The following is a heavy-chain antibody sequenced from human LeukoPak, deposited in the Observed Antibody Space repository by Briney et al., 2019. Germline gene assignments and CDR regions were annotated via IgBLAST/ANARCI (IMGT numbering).Heavy chain of an antibody. V-gene: IGHV3-23*01. Sequence: GGSLRLSCAASGFTFSSYGMSWVRQAPGKGLEWVSAISGSGGSTYYADSVKGRFTISRDNSKNTLYLQMNSLRAEDTAVYYCAKRSMVRGENFYYFDYWGQGTLVTVSS. CDR2: ISGSGGST. J-gene: IGHJ4*02. D-gene: IGHD3-10*01. CDR1: GFTFSSYG. CDR3: AKRSMVRGENFYYFDY.